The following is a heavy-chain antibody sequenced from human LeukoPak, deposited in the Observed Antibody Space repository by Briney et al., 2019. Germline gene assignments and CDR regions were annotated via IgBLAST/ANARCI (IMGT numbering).Heavy chain of an antibody. CDR1: GFTFSSDA. V-gene: IGHV3-30*04. CDR2: ISYDGSNK. CDR3: ATLSVVVVPAELN. J-gene: IGHJ4*02. Sequence: GGSLRLSCAASGFTFSSDAMHWVRQAPGKGLEWVAAISYDGSNKNYADSVKGRFTISRDNSKNTLYLQMDNLRAEDTAVCYCATLSVVVVPAELNWGQGTLVTVSS. D-gene: IGHD2-15*01.